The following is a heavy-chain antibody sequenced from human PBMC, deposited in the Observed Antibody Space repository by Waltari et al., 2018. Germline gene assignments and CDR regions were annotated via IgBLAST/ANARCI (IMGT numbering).Heavy chain of an antibody. CDR3: VRGSSIAAAGTY. CDR1: GDSITSSYW. CDR2: ISHAGSA. V-gene: IGHV4-4*02. Sequence: QVQLQESGPGLVKPSGTLSLTCAVSGDSITSSYWWSWVRQPPGKGLEWIGEISHAGSANYKSSLKSRLTMSVDKSKNHLSLKLSSVTAADTATYYCVRGSSIAAAGTYWGQGTLVTVSS. D-gene: IGHD6-13*01. J-gene: IGHJ4*02.